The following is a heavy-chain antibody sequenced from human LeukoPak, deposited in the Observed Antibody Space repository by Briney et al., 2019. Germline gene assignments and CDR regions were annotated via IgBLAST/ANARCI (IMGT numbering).Heavy chain of an antibody. CDR1: GFTFSIYA. D-gene: IGHD3-22*01. CDR3: TRDPPNYYGSDGHYYRRNGDY. Sequence: PVGSLRLSCAASGFTFSIYAMSWVRQAPGKGLEWVSSISSKGELTFYADSVKGRFTISRDNSESTLYLQMNILRAEDTAIYYCTRDPPNYYGSDGHYYRRNGDYWGQGTLVTVSS. J-gene: IGHJ4*02. CDR2: ISSKGELT. V-gene: IGHV3-23*01.